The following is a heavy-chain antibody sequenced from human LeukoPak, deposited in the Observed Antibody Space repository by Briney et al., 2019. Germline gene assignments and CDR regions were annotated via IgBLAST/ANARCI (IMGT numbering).Heavy chain of an antibody. CDR2: IFSGGST. CDR3: ARDRGDSFWGY. V-gene: IGHV3-53*01. J-gene: IGHJ4*02. Sequence: GGSLRLSCAASGFTVSINYMSWVRQLPGKGLEWVSIIFSGGSTYYAHSVKGRFTISRDNSKNTVYLQMNSLRAEDTAVYYCARDRGDSFWGYWGQGTLVTVSS. D-gene: IGHD3-16*01. CDR1: GFTVSINY.